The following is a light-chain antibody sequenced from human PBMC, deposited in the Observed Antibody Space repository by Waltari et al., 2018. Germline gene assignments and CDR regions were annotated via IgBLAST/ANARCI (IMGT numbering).Light chain of an antibody. V-gene: IGKV1-9*01. CDR2: FAS. J-gene: IGKJ5*01. CDR3: QHVDTYPIT. Sequence: DIQLTQSPSFLSASVGDRVTITCRASQGINNYLAWYQQQPGKAPKLLIYFASTLQSGVPARFSGSGSGADFTLTISSLRPEDFATYVCQHVDTYPITFGQGTRLEI. CDR1: QGINNY.